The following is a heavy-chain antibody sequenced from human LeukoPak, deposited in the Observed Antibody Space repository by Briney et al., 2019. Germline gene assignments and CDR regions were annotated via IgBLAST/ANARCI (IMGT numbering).Heavy chain of an antibody. CDR3: ARESAGYYYDSSGYLGLDP. V-gene: IGHV1-46*01. D-gene: IGHD3-22*01. Sequence: VSCKASGYTFTSYYMHWVRQAPGQGLEWMGIINPSGGSTSYAQKFQGRVTMTRDTSTSTVYMELSSLRSEDTAVYYCARESAGYYYDSSGYLGLDPWGQGTLVTVSS. J-gene: IGHJ5*02. CDR2: INPSGGST. CDR1: GYTFTSYY.